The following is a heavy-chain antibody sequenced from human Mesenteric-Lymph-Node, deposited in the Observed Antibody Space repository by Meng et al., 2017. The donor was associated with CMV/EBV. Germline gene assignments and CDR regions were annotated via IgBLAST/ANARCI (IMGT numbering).Heavy chain of an antibody. Sequence: GESLKISCAASGFTFSSYAMHWVRQAPGKGLEWVAVISYDGSNKYYADSVKGRFTISRDNSKNTLYLQMNSLRAEDTAVYYCALPLFARAFDIWGQGTMVTVSS. D-gene: IGHD1-14*01. J-gene: IGHJ3*02. CDR2: ISYDGSNK. CDR3: ALPLFARAFDI. CDR1: GFTFSSYA. V-gene: IGHV3-30-3*01.